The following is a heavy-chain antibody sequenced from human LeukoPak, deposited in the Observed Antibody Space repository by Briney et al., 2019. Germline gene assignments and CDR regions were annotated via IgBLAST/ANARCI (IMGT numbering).Heavy chain of an antibody. CDR2: IKQDGSEK. V-gene: IGHV3-7*05. CDR3: ASFGMIVVPDAFDI. Sequence: GGSLRLSCAASGFTFSSYWMSWVRQAPGKGLEWVANIKQDGSEKYYVDSVKGRFTISRDNAKNSLCLQMNSLRAEDTAVYYCASFGMIVVPDAFDIWGQGTMVTVSS. CDR1: GFTFSSYW. J-gene: IGHJ3*02. D-gene: IGHD3-22*01.